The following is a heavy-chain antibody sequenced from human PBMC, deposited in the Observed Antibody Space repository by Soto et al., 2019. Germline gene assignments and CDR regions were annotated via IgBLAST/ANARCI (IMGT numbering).Heavy chain of an antibody. D-gene: IGHD5-12*01. J-gene: IGHJ4*03. CDR2: INHSGST. V-gene: IGHV4-34*01. Sequence: SETLSLTCAVYGGSFSGYYWSWIRQPPGKGLEWIGEINHSGSTNYNPSLKSRVTISVDTSKNQFSLKLSSVTAADTAVYYCASVLLGSGYGYWGQGTMVTVSS. CDR1: GGSFSGYY. CDR3: ASVLLGSGYGY.